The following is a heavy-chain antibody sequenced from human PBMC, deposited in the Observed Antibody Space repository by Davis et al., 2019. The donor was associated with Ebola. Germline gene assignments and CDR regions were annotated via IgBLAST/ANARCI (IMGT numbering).Heavy chain of an antibody. CDR3: AKSGLSFGVVKYHYGTDV. D-gene: IGHD3-3*01. Sequence: GGSLRLSCAASGFTFSSYAMHWVRQAPGKGLEWVAVISYDGSNKYYADSVKGRFTISRDNSKNTLYLQMNSLRAEDTAVYYCAKSGLSFGVVKYHYGTDVWGKGTTVTVSS. CDR1: GFTFSSYA. J-gene: IGHJ6*04. CDR2: ISYDGSNK. V-gene: IGHV3-30-3*02.